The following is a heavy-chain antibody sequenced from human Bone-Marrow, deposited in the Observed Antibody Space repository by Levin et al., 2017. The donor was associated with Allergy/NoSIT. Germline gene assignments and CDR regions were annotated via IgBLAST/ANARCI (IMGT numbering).Heavy chain of an antibody. D-gene: IGHD5-24*01. CDR1: GFSFSNYA. CDR3: AKAEVAFDF. Sequence: GGSLRLSCAASGFSFSNYAMYWLRQAPGKGLEWVALISYDGYKKRFAESVRGRFTISRDNSKNTLYLQMDSLRFEDTATYYCAKAEVAFDFWGQGSLVTVSS. CDR2: ISYDGYKK. V-gene: IGHV3-30*18. J-gene: IGHJ4*02.